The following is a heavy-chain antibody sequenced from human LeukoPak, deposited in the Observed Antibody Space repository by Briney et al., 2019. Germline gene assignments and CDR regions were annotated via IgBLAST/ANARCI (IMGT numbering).Heavy chain of an antibody. V-gene: IGHV3-23*01. J-gene: IGHJ4*02. CDR2: ISGSGGST. Sequence: GSLRLSCAASGFTFSSYAMSWVRQAPGKGLEWVSVISGSGGSTYYADSVKGRFTISRDNSKNTLYLQMNSLRAEDTAVYYCARDSRICSGGSCYVSYFDYWGQGTLVTVSS. CDR1: GFTFSSYA. CDR3: ARDSRICSGGSCYVSYFDY. D-gene: IGHD2-15*01.